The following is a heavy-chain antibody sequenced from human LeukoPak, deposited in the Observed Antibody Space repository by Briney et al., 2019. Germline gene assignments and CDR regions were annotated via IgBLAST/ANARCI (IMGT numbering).Heavy chain of an antibody. CDR2: ISERGDS. CDR1: GGAISTYS. J-gene: IGHJ4*02. D-gene: IGHD3-22*01. V-gene: IGHV4-59*12. Sequence: PSETLSLTCTVSGGAISTYSWSWIRQPPGNVLEWIGYISERGDSNSNPSLKSRVTMSVDTSKNQFSLKLSSVTAADTAIYYCARLYYYDSSGYYWGTFDYWGQGTLVTVSS. CDR3: ARLYYYDSSGYYWGTFDY.